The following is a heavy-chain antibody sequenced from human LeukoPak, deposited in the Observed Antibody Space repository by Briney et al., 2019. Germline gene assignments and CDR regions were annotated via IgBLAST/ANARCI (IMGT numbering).Heavy chain of an antibody. V-gene: IGHV3-74*01. J-gene: IGHJ5*02. CDR3: AKDQWVVSIAVAGTCWFDP. CDR2: INSDGSST. D-gene: IGHD6-19*01. CDR1: GFTFSTYW. Sequence: GGSLRLSCAASGFTFSTYWMHWVRQAPGKGLVWVSRINSDGSSTIYADSVKGRFTISRDNSKNTLYLQMNSLRAEDTAVYYCAKDQWVVSIAVAGTCWFDPWGQGTLVTVSS.